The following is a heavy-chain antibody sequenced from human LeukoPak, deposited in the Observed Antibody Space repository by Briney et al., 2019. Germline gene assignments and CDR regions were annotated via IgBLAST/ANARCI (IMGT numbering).Heavy chain of an antibody. J-gene: IGHJ3*02. CDR3: VRSRDYSGSYNDTFDI. Sequence: ASVKVSCKASGYVFSIYGISWVRQAPGQGLEWMGWISAYNGNTDYAQKLQGRVTMTTDTSTSTAYMELRSLRSDDTAVYYCVRSRDYSGSYNDTFDIWGRGTMVTVSS. CDR1: GYVFSIYG. D-gene: IGHD1-26*01. V-gene: IGHV1-18*01. CDR2: ISAYNGNT.